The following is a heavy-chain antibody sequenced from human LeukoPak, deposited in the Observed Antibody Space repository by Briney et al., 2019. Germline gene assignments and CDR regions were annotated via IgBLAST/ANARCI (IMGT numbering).Heavy chain of an antibody. CDR1: GGSFSGYY. D-gene: IGHD2-21*02. Sequence: KPSETLSLTCAVYGGSFSGYYWSWIRQRPGKGLEWIGEINHSGSTNYNPSLKSRVTISVDTSKNQFSLKLRSVMAADTAVYYCARAYCVGDCTVLHIYFDNWGQGTLVTVSS. V-gene: IGHV4-34*01. J-gene: IGHJ4*02. CDR3: ARAYCVGDCTVLHIYFDN. CDR2: INHSGST.